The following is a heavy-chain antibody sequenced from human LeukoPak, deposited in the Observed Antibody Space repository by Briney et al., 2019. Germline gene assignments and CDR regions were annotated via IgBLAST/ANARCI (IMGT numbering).Heavy chain of an antibody. J-gene: IGHJ4*02. CDR1: GGSFSGYY. Sequence: SETLSLTCAVYGGSFSGYYWSWIRQPPGKGLEWIGEINHSGSTNYNPSLKSRVTISVDTSKNQFSLKLSSVTAADTAVYYCARDSGRGEWLATGGIDYWGQGTLVTVSS. CDR3: ARDSGRGEWLATGGIDY. V-gene: IGHV4-34*01. D-gene: IGHD3-10*01. CDR2: INHSGST.